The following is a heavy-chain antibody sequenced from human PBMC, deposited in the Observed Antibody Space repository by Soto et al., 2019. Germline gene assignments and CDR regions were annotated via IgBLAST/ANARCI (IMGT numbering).Heavy chain of an antibody. CDR1: GFTFSSYS. D-gene: IGHD3-3*01. V-gene: IGHV3-21*01. J-gene: IGHJ4*02. CDR3: ARDPPRVLEWLLYPGPYFDY. CDR2: ISSSSSYI. Sequence: PGGSLRLSCAASGFTFSSYSMNWVRQAPGKGLEWVSSISSSSSYIYYADSVKGRFTISRDNAKNSLYLQMNSLRAEDTAVYYCARDPPRVLEWLLYPGPYFDYWGQGTLVTVAS.